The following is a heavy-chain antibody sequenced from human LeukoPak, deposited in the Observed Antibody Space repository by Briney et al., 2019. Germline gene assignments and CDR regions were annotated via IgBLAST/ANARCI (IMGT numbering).Heavy chain of an antibody. Sequence: GGSLRLSCAASGFMFSDSWMQWVRRAPGKGLEWVSRIKSDGSYTDHVDSVRGRFTISRDNAKNTLYLQMNSLRAEDTAVYYCAKVGYSYALSPTFDYWGQGTLVTVSS. J-gene: IGHJ4*02. D-gene: IGHD5-18*01. CDR1: GFMFSDSW. V-gene: IGHV3-74*01. CDR2: IKSDGSYT. CDR3: AKVGYSYALSPTFDY.